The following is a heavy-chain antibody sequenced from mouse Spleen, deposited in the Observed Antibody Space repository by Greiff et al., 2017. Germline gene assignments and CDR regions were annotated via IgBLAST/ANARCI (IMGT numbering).Heavy chain of an antibody. CDR1: GYTFTSYW. V-gene: IGHV1-52*01. Sequence: QVQLQQPGAELVRPGSSVKLSCKASGYTFTSYWMHWVKQRPIQGLEWIGNIDPSDSETHYNQKFKDKATLTVDKSSSTAYMQLSSLTSEDSAVYYCARGGGNGWFAYWGQGTLVTVSA. D-gene: IGHD1-1*02. CDR2: IDPSDSET. CDR3: ARGGGNGWFAY. J-gene: IGHJ3*01.